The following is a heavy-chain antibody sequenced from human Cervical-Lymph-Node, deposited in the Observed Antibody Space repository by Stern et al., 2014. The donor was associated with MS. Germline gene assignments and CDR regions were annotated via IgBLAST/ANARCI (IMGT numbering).Heavy chain of an antibody. CDR1: GFTFSSSG. D-gene: IGHD4-23*01. V-gene: IGHV3-33*01. J-gene: IGHJ1*01. Sequence: MQLVESGGGVVQPGRSLRLSCAASGFTFSSSGMHWVRQAPGKGLEWLAIIYYDGSNRDYADSVKGLFTISRDNSKNTLYLQMNSLRAEDTAVYYCAREGGNTAEYFQHWGQGTLVTVSS. CDR2: IYYDGSNR. CDR3: AREGGNTAEYFQH.